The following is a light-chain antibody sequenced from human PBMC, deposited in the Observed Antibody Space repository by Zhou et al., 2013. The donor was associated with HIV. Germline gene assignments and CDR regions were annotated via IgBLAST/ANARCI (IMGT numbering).Light chain of an antibody. CDR1: QSISGY. V-gene: IGKV1-39*01. Sequence: IQMTQSPSSLSASVGDTVTITCRASQSISGYLNWYQQKPGKAPMLLIYAASSLQSGVPSSFSGSGSGTEFTLTISSLQPEDFATYYCQQYNTYSRSFGQGTKLEIK. J-gene: IGKJ2*03. CDR2: AAS. CDR3: QQYNTYSRS.